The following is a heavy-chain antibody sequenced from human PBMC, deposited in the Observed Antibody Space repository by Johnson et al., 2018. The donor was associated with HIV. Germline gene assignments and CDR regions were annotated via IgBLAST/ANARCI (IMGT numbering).Heavy chain of an antibody. CDR2: ISYDGSNK. CDR3: ARDRIKDNLSPNDAFYI. CDR1: GFTFSSYA. D-gene: IGHD1-1*01. Sequence: QAQLVESGGGVVQPGRSLRLSCAASGFTFSSYAMHWARQAPDQGLEWVAVISYDGSNKYFADSVKGRFHISRDNSQDTLYLQMTSLRPEDRAVYYCARDRIKDNLSPNDAFYIWGQGTLVTVSS. V-gene: IGHV3-30*04. J-gene: IGHJ3*02.